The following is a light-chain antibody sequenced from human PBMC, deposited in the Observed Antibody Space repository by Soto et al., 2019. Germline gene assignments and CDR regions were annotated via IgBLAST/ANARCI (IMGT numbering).Light chain of an antibody. Sequence: HSVLTQPPSVSGAPGQRVTISCTGSSSNIGAGYDVHGYQQLPGTAPKLLIYGNNNRPSGVPDRFSGSKSGTSASLAITGLQAEDEADYYCQSYDSSLSGVVFGGGTKLTVL. V-gene: IGLV1-40*01. CDR1: SSNIGAGYD. CDR3: QSYDSSLSGVV. J-gene: IGLJ2*01. CDR2: GNN.